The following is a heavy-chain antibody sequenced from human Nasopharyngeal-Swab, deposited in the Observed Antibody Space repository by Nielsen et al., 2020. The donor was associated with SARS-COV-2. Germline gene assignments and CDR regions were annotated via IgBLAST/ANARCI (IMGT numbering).Heavy chain of an antibody. CDR3: TRSWEYTEAGFDI. Sequence: SETLSLTCSVSGGAITGDSHYWTWIRQPAGKGLEWIGRVYANGNANYNPSLKSRVAISVDTSKNQFSLEVYSVTAADTAMYYCTRSWEYTEAGFDIWGPGTLVTVSS. J-gene: IGHJ3*02. CDR1: GGAITGDSHY. D-gene: IGHD6-6*01. CDR2: VYANGNA. V-gene: IGHV4-61*02.